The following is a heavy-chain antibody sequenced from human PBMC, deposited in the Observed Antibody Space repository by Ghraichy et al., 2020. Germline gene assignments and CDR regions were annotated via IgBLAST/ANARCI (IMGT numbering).Heavy chain of an antibody. CDR2: IYYSGST. V-gene: IGHV4-59*01. CDR3: ARLRSGRTTLLWHKYFDY. Sequence: SETLSLTCTVSGGSISSYYWSWIRQPPGKGLEWIGYIYYSGSTNYNPSLKSRVTISVDTSKNQFSLKLSSVTAADTAVYYCARLRSGRTTLLWHKYFDYWGQGTLVTVSS. J-gene: IGHJ4*02. D-gene: IGHD2-21*01. CDR1: GGSISSYY.